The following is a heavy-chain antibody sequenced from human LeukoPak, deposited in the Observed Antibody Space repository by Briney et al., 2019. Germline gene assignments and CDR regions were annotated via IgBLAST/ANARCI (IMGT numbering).Heavy chain of an antibody. CDR2: ISYDGSIE. D-gene: IGHD3-16*02. CDR3: ARSPFGGVIVIGDY. CDR1: GFSFSNYG. J-gene: IGHJ4*02. V-gene: IGHV3-30*03. Sequence: GGSLRLSCAASGFSFSNYGMHWVRQAPGKGLEWAAVISYDGSIEYYADSVKGRFTISRDNSKNTLYLQMNSLRAEDTAAYYCARSPFGGVIVIGDYWGQGTLVTVSS.